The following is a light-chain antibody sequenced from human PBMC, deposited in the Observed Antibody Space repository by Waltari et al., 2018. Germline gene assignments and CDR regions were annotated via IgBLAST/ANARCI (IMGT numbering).Light chain of an antibody. V-gene: IGKV3-15*01. J-gene: IGKJ3*01. CDR1: QIVSSN. CDR2: GAS. Sequence: EIVMTQSPATLSVSPGERATLSCRASQIVSSNLAWYQQKPGQAPRLLIDGASTRATGIPARFSGSGSGTEFTLTISSLQSEDFAVYYCQQYKNWPPEITFGPGTKVDIK. CDR3: QQYKNWPPEIT.